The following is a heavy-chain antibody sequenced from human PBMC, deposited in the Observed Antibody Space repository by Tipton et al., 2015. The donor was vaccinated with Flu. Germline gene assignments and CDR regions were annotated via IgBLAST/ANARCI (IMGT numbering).Heavy chain of an antibody. J-gene: IGHJ4*02. CDR1: GGSISSSNW. CDR2: IYHSGST. D-gene: IGHD1-1*01. CDR3: AGSGDTTGTRAVDY. V-gene: IGHV4-4*02. Sequence: SLRLSCAVSGGSISSSNWWSWVRQLPGKGLEWIGEIYHSGSTNYNPSLKSRVTISVDKSKNQFSLKLSSVTAADTAVYYCAGSGDTTGTRAVDYWGQGTLVTVSS.